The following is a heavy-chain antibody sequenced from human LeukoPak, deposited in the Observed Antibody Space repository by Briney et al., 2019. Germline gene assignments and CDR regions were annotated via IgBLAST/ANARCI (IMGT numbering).Heavy chain of an antibody. CDR1: GFTFSSYG. CDR2: FSGSTGST. CDR3: ARGGMRGKISYTYYYMDV. Sequence: GGSLRLSCAASGFTFSSYGMNWVRQAPGKGLEWVSGFSGSTGSTRYADSVKGRFTISRDNSRDTLSLQMNSLRGEDTAVYYCARGGMRGKISYTYYYMDVWGKGTTVTVSS. J-gene: IGHJ6*03. V-gene: IGHV3-23*01. D-gene: IGHD2-2*02.